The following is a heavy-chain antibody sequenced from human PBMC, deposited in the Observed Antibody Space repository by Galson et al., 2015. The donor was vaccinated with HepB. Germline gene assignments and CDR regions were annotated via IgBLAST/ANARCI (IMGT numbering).Heavy chain of an antibody. CDR2: INPNSGGT. CDR3: ASIIQTVVTGFDY. D-gene: IGHD4-23*01. CDR1: GYTFTGYY. J-gene: IGHJ4*02. V-gene: IGHV1-2*06. Sequence: SVKVSCKASGYTFTGYYMHWVRQAPGQGLEWMGRINPNSGGTNYSQKFQGRVTMTRDTSISTAYMELSRLTTDDTAVYYCASIIQTVVTGFDYWGQGTLVTVSS.